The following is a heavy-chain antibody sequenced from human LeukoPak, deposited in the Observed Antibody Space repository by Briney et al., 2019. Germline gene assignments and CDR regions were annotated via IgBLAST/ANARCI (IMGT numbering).Heavy chain of an antibody. D-gene: IGHD3-3*01. CDR1: GFTFTSYS. J-gene: IGHJ4*02. CDR2: ISGSGGST. CDR3: AKVTQRSYYDFWSGYYTMGY. Sequence: PGGSLRLSCAASGFTFTSYSMNWVRQAPGKGLEWVSAISGSGGSTYYADSVKGRFTISRDNSKNTLYLQMNSLRAEDTAVYYCAKVTQRSYYDFWSGYYTMGYWGQGTLVTVSS. V-gene: IGHV3-23*01.